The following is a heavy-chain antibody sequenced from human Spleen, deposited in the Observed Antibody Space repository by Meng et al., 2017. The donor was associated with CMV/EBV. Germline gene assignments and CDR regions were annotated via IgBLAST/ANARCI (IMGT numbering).Heavy chain of an antibody. CDR1: GGSFSGYY. V-gene: IGHV4-34*01. CDR2: INHSGST. Sequence: SETLSLTCAVYGGSFSGYYWSWIRQPPGKGLEWIGEINHSGSTNYNPSLKSRVTISVDTSKNQFSLKLSSVTAADTVVYYCAGDYYDSSGYRYWGQGTLVTVS. J-gene: IGHJ4*02. CDR3: AGDYYDSSGYRY. D-gene: IGHD3-22*01.